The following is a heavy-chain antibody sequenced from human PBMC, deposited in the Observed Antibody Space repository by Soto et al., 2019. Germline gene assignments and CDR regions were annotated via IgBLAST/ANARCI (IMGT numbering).Heavy chain of an antibody. D-gene: IGHD3-9*01. CDR2: ISSNGGST. J-gene: IGHJ3*02. CDR3: VNTYYDILTGQGSGVFDI. V-gene: IGHV3-64D*06. CDR1: GFTFSSYA. Sequence: EVQLVESGGGLVQPGGSLRLSCSASGFTFSSYAMHWVRQAPGKGLEYVSAISSNGGSTYYADSVKGRFTISRDNSKNTLYLQMSSLRAEDTAVYYCVNTYYDILTGQGSGVFDIWGQGTMVTVSS.